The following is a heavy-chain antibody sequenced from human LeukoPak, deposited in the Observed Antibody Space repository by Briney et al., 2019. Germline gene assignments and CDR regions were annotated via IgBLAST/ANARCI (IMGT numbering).Heavy chain of an antibody. CDR1: GGSISSSSYY. Sequence: SETLSLTCTVSGGSISSSSYYWSWIRQPPGKGLEWIGYIYYSGSTNYNPSLKSRVTISVDTSENQFSLKLSSVTAADTAVYYCARDTSYYDFWSGYYNLGYFDYWGQGTLVTVSS. D-gene: IGHD3-3*01. J-gene: IGHJ4*02. CDR3: ARDTSYYDFWSGYYNLGYFDY. V-gene: IGHV4-61*01. CDR2: IYYSGST.